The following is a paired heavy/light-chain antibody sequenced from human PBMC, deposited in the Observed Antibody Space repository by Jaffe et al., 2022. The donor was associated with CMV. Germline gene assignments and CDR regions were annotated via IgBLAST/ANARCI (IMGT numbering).Heavy chain of an antibody. V-gene: IGHV3-33*08. CDR3: TRIRWSNSAGDAFDI. D-gene: IGHD3-3*01. Sequence: QVQLVDSGGDVVQPGGSLRLSCAASGFSLSVYGMHWVRQAPGKGLEWVAVMRYDGSAQFYADSVKGRFIISRDNSKNMVFLQMNSLRAEDTAVYYCTRIRWSNSAGDAFDIWGLGTMVTVSS. CDR1: GFSLSVYG. J-gene: IGHJ3*02. CDR2: MRYDGSAQ.
Light chain of an antibody. Sequence: DIQVAQSPSTLSASVRDRVTITCRASQSISNSLAWYQQKPGKAPKLLIYKASSLESGVPSRFSGSGSGTEFTLTISSLQSDDFATYYCQQYKTYPWTFGQGTKVEIK. CDR1: QSISNS. J-gene: IGKJ1*01. CDR2: KAS. CDR3: QQYKTYPWT. V-gene: IGKV1-5*03.